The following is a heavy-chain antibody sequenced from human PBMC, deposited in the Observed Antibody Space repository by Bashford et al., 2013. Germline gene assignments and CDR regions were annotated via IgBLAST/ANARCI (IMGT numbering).Heavy chain of an antibody. CDR2: IVVGSGNT. J-gene: IGHJ6*02. CDR3: ARGSLYSSSVGDYYYGMDV. Sequence: WVRQAPGQRLEWIGWIVVGSGNTNYAQKFQERVTITRDMSTSTAYMELSSLRSEDTAVYYCARGSLYSSSVGDYYYGMDVWGQGTTVTVSS. D-gene: IGHD6-6*01. V-gene: IGHV1-58*01.